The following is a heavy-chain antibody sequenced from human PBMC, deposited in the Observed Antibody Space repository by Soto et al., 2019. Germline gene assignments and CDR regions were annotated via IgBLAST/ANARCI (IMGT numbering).Heavy chain of an antibody. CDR1: GFTFSSSA. J-gene: IGHJ4*02. V-gene: IGHV1-58*01. CDR2: IVVGSGNT. CDR3: AAEGPGYDYNAVVYFDY. Sequence: GASGKVSCKASGFTFSSSAVQWGRQARGQNFEWIGWIVVGSGNTNYAQKFQERVTITRDMSTSTAYMELSSLRSEDTAVYYCAAEGPGYDYNAVVYFDYWGQGTLVTVSS. D-gene: IGHD5-12*01.